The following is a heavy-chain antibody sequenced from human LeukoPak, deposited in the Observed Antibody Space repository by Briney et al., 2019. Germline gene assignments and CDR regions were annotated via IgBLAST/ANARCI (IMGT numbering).Heavy chain of an antibody. CDR3: ARDYGPFGV. D-gene: IGHD3-10*01. Sequence: SETLSLTCTVSGASLTTYYWSWIRQPPGKGLEWIGYIYFSGTTNYNPSLKSRVTISLDASNKQFSLRLNSVTAADTAVYYCARDYGPFGVWGQGATVTVSS. J-gene: IGHJ6*02. CDR1: GASLTTYY. V-gene: IGHV4-59*01. CDR2: IYFSGTT.